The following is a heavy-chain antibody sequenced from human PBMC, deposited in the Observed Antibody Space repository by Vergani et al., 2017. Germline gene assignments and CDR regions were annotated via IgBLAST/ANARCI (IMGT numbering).Heavy chain of an antibody. D-gene: IGHD2-8*01. CDR2: INHSGST. Sequence: QVQLQQWGAGLLKPSETLSLPCAVYGGSFSGYYWSWIRQPPGKGREWIGEINHSGSTNYNPSLKSRVTISVDTSKNQCSLKLGAVTAADTAVYYCARVYAYYYYYMDVWGKGTTVTGSS. CDR1: GGSFSGYY. CDR3: ARVYAYYYYYMDV. V-gene: IGHV4-34*01. J-gene: IGHJ6*03.